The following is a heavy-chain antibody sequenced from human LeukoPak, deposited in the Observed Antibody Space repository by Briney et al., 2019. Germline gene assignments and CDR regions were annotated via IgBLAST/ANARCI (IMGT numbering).Heavy chain of an antibody. Sequence: GGSLRLSCAASGFTFSSYAMNWVRQAPGKGPEWVSGISDSGDSTYYADSVQGRFTISRDNSKNTLYLQMNSLRAEDTAVYYCAKDLYIAARPVNDYWGQGTLVTVSS. J-gene: IGHJ4*02. CDR1: GFTFSSYA. D-gene: IGHD6-6*01. V-gene: IGHV3-23*01. CDR2: ISDSGDST. CDR3: AKDLYIAARPVNDY.